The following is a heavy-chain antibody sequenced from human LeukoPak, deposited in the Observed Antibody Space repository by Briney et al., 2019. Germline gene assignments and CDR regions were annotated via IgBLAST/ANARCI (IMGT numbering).Heavy chain of an antibody. V-gene: IGHV4-38-2*02. CDR3: ARDTGGYSYGTDP. CDR2: IYHSGST. CDR1: GYSISSGYY. Sequence: SETLSLTCTVSGYSISSGYYWGWIRQPPGKGLEWIGSIYHSGSTYYNPSLKSRVTISVDTSKNQFSLKLSSVTAADTAVYYCARDTGGYSYGTDPWGQGTLVTVSS. D-gene: IGHD5-18*01. J-gene: IGHJ5*02.